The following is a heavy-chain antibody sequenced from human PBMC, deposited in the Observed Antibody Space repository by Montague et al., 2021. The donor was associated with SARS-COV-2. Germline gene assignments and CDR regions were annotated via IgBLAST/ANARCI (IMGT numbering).Heavy chain of an antibody. CDR2: RHHRLKRHY. J-gene: IGHJ6*02. D-gene: IGHD6-13*01. Sequence: CAISGDSDASNNVACKWIRHTSSLDFGWLGMRHHRLKRHYDYAVSVKSRILIIPNTSENQFSLQLNSVTPEDTAVYYCARDAHIGSTWPFSGYGMDVWGQGTTVTVSS. CDR3: ARDAHIGSTWPFSGYGMDV. CDR1: GDSDASNNVA. V-gene: IGHV6-1*01.